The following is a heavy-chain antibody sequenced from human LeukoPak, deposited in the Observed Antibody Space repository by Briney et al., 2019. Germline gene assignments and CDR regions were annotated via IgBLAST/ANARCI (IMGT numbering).Heavy chain of an antibody. J-gene: IGHJ4*02. CDR3: ARVSAVAGIFDY. Sequence: ASVKVSCKASGYTFTSYDINWVRQATGQGLEWMGWMNPNSGNTGYAQKFQGRVTITADKSTSTAYMELSSLRSEDTAVYYCARVSAVAGIFDYWGQGTLVTVSS. D-gene: IGHD6-19*01. V-gene: IGHV1-8*01. CDR2: MNPNSGNT. CDR1: GYTFTSYD.